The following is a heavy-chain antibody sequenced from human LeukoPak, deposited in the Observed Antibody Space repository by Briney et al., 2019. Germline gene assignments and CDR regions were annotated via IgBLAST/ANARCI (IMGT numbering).Heavy chain of an antibody. CDR3: ARGRDGYNHELCY. CDR1: GGSISSYY. D-gene: IGHD5-12*01. V-gene: IGHV4-34*01. J-gene: IGHJ4*02. CDR2: INHSGST. Sequence: PSETLSLTCTVSGGSISSYYWSWIRQPPGKGLEWIGEINHSGSTNYNPSLKSRVTISVDTSKNQFSLKLSSVTAADTAVYYCARGRDGYNHELCYWGQGTLVTVSS.